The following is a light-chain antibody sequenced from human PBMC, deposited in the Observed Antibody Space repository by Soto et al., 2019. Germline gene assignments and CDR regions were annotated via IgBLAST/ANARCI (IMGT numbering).Light chain of an antibody. V-gene: IGLV2-14*01. Sequence: QSALTQPASVSVSPGQSITISCTGTSSDVGSYYYVSWYQHHPGKAPKLMIYQVSNRPSGVSNRFSGSKSGNTASLTISGLQAEDEDDYYCSSYTSSNTFYVFGTGTKV. CDR2: QVS. CDR1: SSDVGSYYY. CDR3: SSYTSSNTFYV. J-gene: IGLJ1*01.